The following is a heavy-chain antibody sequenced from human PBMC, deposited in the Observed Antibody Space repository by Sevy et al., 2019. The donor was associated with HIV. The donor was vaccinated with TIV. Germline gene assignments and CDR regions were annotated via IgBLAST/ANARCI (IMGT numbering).Heavy chain of an antibody. CDR3: ARAGNYYDSSGASAFDI. CDR2: ISYDGSNK. V-gene: IGHV3-30-3*01. Sequence: GGSLRLSCAASGFTFSTYAIHWVRQAPGKGLEWVAVISYDGSNKYYADSVRGRFTISRDNSKNTLYLQMNSLRAEDTAVYYCARAGNYYDSSGASAFDIWGQRTMVTVSS. CDR1: GFTFSTYA. D-gene: IGHD3-22*01. J-gene: IGHJ3*02.